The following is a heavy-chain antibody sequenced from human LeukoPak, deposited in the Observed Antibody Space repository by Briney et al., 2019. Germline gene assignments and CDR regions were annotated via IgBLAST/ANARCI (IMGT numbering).Heavy chain of an antibody. CDR2: INPTGGST. D-gene: IGHD2-21*02. V-gene: IGHV1-46*01. CDR3: ARGRVTATDGFDI. J-gene: IGHJ3*02. Sequence: ASVEVSCTASGYTFTSYFIHWVRQAPGEGVERMGIINPTGGSTRYAQKFQGRVTMTRDTSTSTVYMELSRLRSEDTAVYYCARGRVTATDGFDIWGQGTTVIVSS. CDR1: GYTFTSYF.